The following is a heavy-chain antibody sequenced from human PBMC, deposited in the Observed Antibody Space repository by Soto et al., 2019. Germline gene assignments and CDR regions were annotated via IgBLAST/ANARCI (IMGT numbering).Heavy chain of an antibody. D-gene: IGHD6-13*01. CDR1: GGSMSSGDYY. Sequence: QVQLQESGPGLVKPSQTLPLTCTVSGGSMSSGDYYWNWIRQHPEKGLEWIGYINYRGSTFYNPSLKSRLTISVDTSKNQFSLKLTSVTAADTAMYYCARDAPGAAPYWGQGTQVTVSS. J-gene: IGHJ4*02. CDR3: ARDAPGAAPY. CDR2: INYRGST. V-gene: IGHV4-31*03.